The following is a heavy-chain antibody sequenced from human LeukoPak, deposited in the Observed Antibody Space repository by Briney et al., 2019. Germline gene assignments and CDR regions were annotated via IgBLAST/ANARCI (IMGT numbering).Heavy chain of an antibody. CDR1: GYTFTSYD. V-gene: IGHV1-8*01. Sequence: ASVKVSCKASGYTFTSYDINWVRRATGQGLEWMGWMNPNSGNTGYAQKFQGRVTMTRNTSISTAYMELSSLRSEDTAVYYCARGQDYSNYFSYYYYMDVWGKWTTVTVSS. J-gene: IGHJ6*03. CDR3: ARGQDYSNYFSYYYYMDV. D-gene: IGHD4-11*01. CDR2: MNPNSGNT.